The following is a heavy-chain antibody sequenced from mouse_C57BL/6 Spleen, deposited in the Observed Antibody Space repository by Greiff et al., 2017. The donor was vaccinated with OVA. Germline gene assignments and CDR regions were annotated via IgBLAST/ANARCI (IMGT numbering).Heavy chain of an antibody. CDR2: ILPSIGRT. D-gene: IGHD2-1*01. Sequence: SGSELRSPGSSVKLSCKDFDSEVFPIAYMSWVRQKPGHGFEWIGGILPSIGRTIYGEKFEDKATLDADTLSNTAYLELNSLTSEDSAIYYCARRAIYYGNYDWYFDVWGTGTTVTVSS. V-gene: IGHV15-2*01. CDR3: ARRAIYYGNYDWYFDV. CDR1: DSEVFPIAY. J-gene: IGHJ1*03.